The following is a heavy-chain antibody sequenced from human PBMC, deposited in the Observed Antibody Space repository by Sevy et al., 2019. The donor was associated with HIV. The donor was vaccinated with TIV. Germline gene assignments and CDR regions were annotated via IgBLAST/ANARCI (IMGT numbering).Heavy chain of an antibody. CDR2: ISYDGNDK. CDR1: GFAFSNYYA. D-gene: IGHD4-17*01. V-gene: IGHV3-30-3*01. CDR3: ARPRANYVDNYFFYAMDV. Sequence: GSLRLSCAASGFAFSNYYAMYWVRQAPGKGLKWVALISYDGNDKYYADSVKGRFTISRDNFKNTLNLQMNSLTAEDTAVYYCARPRANYVDNYFFYAMDVWGQGTTVTVSS. J-gene: IGHJ6*02.